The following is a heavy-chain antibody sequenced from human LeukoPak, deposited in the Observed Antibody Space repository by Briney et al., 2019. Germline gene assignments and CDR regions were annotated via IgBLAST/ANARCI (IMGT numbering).Heavy chain of an antibody. V-gene: IGHV1-18*01. D-gene: IGHD1-26*01. Sequence: GASVKVSCKASGGTFSSYAISWVRQAPGQGLEWMGWISAYNGNTNYAQNLQGRVTMTTDTSTSTAYMELRTLRSDDTAVYYCARVCRPSGDSGSYRPTYYFDYCGQGTLVTVSS. CDR1: GGTFSSYA. CDR3: ARVCRPSGDSGSYRPTYYFDY. J-gene: IGHJ4*02. CDR2: ISAYNGNT.